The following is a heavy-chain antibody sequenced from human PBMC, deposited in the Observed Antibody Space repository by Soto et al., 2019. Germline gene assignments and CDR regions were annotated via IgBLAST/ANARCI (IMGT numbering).Heavy chain of an antibody. CDR3: ARVGGGFWSGYVNYYYYYYGMDV. J-gene: IGHJ6*02. V-gene: IGHV3-74*01. CDR2: INSDGSST. Sequence: EVQLVESGGGLVQPGGSLRLSCAASGFTFSSYWMHWVRQAPGKGLVWVSRINSDGSSTSYADSVKGRFTISRDNAKNTLYLQMNSLRAEDTAVYYCARVGGGFWSGYVNYYYYYYGMDVWGQGTTVTVSS. CDR1: GFTFSSYW. D-gene: IGHD3-3*01.